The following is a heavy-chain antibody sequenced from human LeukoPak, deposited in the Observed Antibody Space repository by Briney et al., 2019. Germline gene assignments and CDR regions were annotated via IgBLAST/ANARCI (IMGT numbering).Heavy chain of an antibody. D-gene: IGHD3-22*01. CDR2: IYYSGST. J-gene: IGHJ3*02. CDR3: AREAYYYDSSGYCFDI. Sequence: SETLSLTCTVSGGSISSYYWSWIRQPPGKGLEWIGYIYYSGSTNYNPSLKSRVTMSVDTSKNQFSLKLSSVTAADTAVYYCAREAYYYDSSGYCFDIWGQGTMVTVSS. V-gene: IGHV4-59*12. CDR1: GGSISSYY.